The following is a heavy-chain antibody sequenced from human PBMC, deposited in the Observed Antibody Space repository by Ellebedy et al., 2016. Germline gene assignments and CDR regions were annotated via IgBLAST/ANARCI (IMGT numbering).Heavy chain of an antibody. CDR3: ARLTGAYPY. CDR2: ISSSGSTI. Sequence: GGSLRLXXAASGFTFNKYAMSWVRQAPGKGLEWVSYISSSGSTIYYADSLKGRITVSRDNAKNSPYLQMNSLRAEDTAIYYCARLTGAYPYWGQGTQVTVSS. CDR1: GFTFNKYA. D-gene: IGHD3-16*01. V-gene: IGHV3-11*01. J-gene: IGHJ4*02.